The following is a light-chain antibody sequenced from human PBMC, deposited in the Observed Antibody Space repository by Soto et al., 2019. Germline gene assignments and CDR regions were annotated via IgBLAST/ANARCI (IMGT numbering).Light chain of an antibody. Sequence: EIVLTQSPATRSLSPGERATLSCRASQSVRSDLAWYQQKPGQAPRLLIYDASRRATGIPARFSGSGSGTDFTLTISSLEPEDFAVYYCQQLNNWTLTFGVGTYVDIX. V-gene: IGKV3-11*01. CDR2: DAS. CDR3: QQLNNWTLT. CDR1: QSVRSD. J-gene: IGKJ4*01.